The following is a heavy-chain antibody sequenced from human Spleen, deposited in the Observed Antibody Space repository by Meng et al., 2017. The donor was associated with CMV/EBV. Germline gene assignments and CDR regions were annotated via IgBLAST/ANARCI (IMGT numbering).Heavy chain of an antibody. J-gene: IGHJ4*02. CDR2: INHGGYT. D-gene: IGHD2-2*02. V-gene: IGHV4-34*01. CDR3: ATMRAATSCYRGSCSGYYFDY. CDR1: GGSFNGYY. Sequence: SETLSLTCTVFGGSFNGYYWTWIRQPPGKGLDWIGKINHGGYTDYNPSLKSRVTISIVTSRNQFSLKLRSVTAADTAVYYCATMRAATSCYRGSCSGYYFDYWGQGTLVTVSS.